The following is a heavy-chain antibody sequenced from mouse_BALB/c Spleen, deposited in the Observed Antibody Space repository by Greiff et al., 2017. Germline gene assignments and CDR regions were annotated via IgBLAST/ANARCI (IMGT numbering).Heavy chain of an antibody. CDR1: GFSLTSYG. CDR2: IWSGGST. CDR3: ARAYYRYDGFAY. J-gene: IGHJ3*01. D-gene: IGHD2-14*01. Sequence: VKLVESGPGLVQPSQSLSITCTVSGFSLTSYGVHWVRQSPGKGLEWLGVIWSGGSTDYNAAFISRLSISKDNSKSQVFFKMNSLQANDTAIYYCARAYYRYDGFAYWGQGTLVTVSA. V-gene: IGHV2-2*02.